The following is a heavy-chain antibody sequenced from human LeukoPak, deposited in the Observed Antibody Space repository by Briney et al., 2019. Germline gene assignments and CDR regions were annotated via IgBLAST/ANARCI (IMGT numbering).Heavy chain of an antibody. D-gene: IGHD6-13*01. CDR2: INTNTGNP. Sequence: ASVKVSCKASGYTFTSYAMNWVRQAPGQGLEWMGWINTNTGNPTYAQGFTGRFVFSLDTSVSTAYLQISSLKAEDTAVYYCARAFLDSSSWYGVDYYYYMDVWGKGTTVTISS. V-gene: IGHV7-4-1*02. CDR3: ARAFLDSSSWYGVDYYYYMDV. CDR1: GYTFTSYA. J-gene: IGHJ6*03.